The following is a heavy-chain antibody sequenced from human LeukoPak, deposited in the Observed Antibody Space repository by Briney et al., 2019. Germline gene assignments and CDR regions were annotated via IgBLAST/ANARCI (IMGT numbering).Heavy chain of an antibody. J-gene: IGHJ3*02. CDR2: INPNSGGT. CDR3: ARASGRYSDAFDI. CDR1: GYTFTGYY. D-gene: IGHD1-26*01. Sequence: ASVKVSCKASGYTFTGYYMHWVRQAPGQGREWMGWINPNSGGTNYAQNFQGRVTMTRDTSMSTAYMELSRLRSDDTALYYCARASGRYSDAFDIWGQGTMVTVSS. V-gene: IGHV1-2*02.